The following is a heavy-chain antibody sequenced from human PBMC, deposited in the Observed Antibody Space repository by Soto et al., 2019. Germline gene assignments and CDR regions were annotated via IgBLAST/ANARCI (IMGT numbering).Heavy chain of an antibody. J-gene: IGHJ4*02. CDR3: AKNGLDNSPSAIDS. V-gene: IGHV3-23*01. CDR2: ITGSGRDT. D-gene: IGHD2-8*01. Sequence: GGSLRLSCAASGFTFRNNVLSWVRQAPGKGLDWVSGITGSGRDTYYADSVKGRFTISRDNSKNMVSLQMNSLRAEDTALYYCAKNGLDNSPSAIDSWGPVTSVTVSS. CDR1: GFTFRNNV.